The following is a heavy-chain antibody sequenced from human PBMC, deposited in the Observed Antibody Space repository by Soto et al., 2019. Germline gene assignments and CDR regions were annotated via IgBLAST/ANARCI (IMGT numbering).Heavy chain of an antibody. D-gene: IGHD4-17*01. CDR3: VQNYGDYGY. J-gene: IGHJ4*02. Sequence: EVQLVESGGGLVQPGGSLRLSCASAGLTFSRSWMHWVRQVPGKGLVWVSRMYVDGSGTTYADSVKGRFTISRDNAKNTLYLQMNSLRAEDTAVYFCVQNYGDYGYWGQGTLVSVSS. CDR2: MYVDGSGT. V-gene: IGHV3-74*01. CDR1: GLTFSRSW.